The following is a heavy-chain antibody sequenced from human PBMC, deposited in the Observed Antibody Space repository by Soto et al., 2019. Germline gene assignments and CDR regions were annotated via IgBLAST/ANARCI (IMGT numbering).Heavy chain of an antibody. CDR3: ARGSKFWGGYPPLAWFDP. J-gene: IGHJ5*02. CDR1: GYTFTSYG. CDR2: ISAYNGNT. V-gene: IGHV1-18*01. Sequence: QVQLVQSGAEVKKPGASVKVSCKASGYTFTSYGISWVRQAPGQGLEWMGWISAYNGNTNYAQKPQGRVTITTDTAKNTAYMKLRSMRSDETAVYYCARGSKFWGGYPPLAWFDPWGQGTLVTVSS. D-gene: IGHD3-3*01.